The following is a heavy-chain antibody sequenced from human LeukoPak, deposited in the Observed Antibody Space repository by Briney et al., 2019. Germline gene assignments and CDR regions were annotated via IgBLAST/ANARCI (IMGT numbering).Heavy chain of an antibody. Sequence: ASVKVSCKSSGYTFTDNWMHWVRQAPGQGLEWIGLINTNSGATSNAQSFQGRVTMTRDTSISTAYMELGRLRLDDTAVYYCARGDGTSWHGYWGQGTLVIVSS. V-gene: IGHV1-2*02. J-gene: IGHJ4*02. CDR1: GYTFTDNW. D-gene: IGHD6-13*01. CDR3: ARGDGTSWHGY. CDR2: INTNSGAT.